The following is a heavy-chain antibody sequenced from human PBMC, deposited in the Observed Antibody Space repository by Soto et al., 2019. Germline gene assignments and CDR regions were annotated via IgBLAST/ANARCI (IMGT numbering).Heavy chain of an antibody. Sequence: SDTLSHTCTVSGGSISSYYWSWIRQPPGKGLEWIGYIYYSGRTNYNPSLKSRVTISVDTSKNQFSLKLSSVTAADTAVYYCARRYGASFDYWGQGTLVTVSS. CDR3: ARRYGASFDY. J-gene: IGHJ4*02. D-gene: IGHD4-17*01. CDR1: GGSISSYY. V-gene: IGHV4-59*01. CDR2: IYYSGRT.